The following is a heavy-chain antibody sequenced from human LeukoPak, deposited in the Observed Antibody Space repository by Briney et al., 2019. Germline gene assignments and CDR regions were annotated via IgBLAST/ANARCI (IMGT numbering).Heavy chain of an antibody. CDR3: ARDTRWAGEDFGF. V-gene: IGHV3-7*04. CDR1: GFTFSSYW. D-gene: IGHD7-27*01. CDR2: IKQDGSEK. J-gene: IGHJ4*02. Sequence: GGSLRLSCAASGFTFSSYWMTWVRQAPGKGLEWVANIKQDGSEKYYVDSVKGRFTISRDNAKNSVYLQMNSLRAEDTAVYYCARDTRWAGEDFGFWGQGTLVTVSS.